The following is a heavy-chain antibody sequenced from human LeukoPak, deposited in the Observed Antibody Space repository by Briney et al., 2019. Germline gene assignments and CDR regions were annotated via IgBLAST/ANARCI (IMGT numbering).Heavy chain of an antibody. V-gene: IGHV4-39*02. CDR1: GGSISSSSYY. J-gene: IGHJ6*03. CDR2: IYYSGST. Sequence: PSETLSLTCTVSGGSISSSSYYWGWIRQPPGKGLEWIGSIYYSGSTYYNPSLKSRVTISVDTSKNQFSLKLSSVTAADTAVYYCARDGSNPHHYMDVWGKGTTVTVSS. D-gene: IGHD1-26*01. CDR3: ARDGSNPHHYMDV.